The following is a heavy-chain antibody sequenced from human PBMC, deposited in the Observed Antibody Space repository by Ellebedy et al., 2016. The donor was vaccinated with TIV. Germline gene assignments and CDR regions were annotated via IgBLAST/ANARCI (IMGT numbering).Heavy chain of an antibody. Sequence: SETLSLXXAVYGGSFSGYYWSWIRQPPGKGLEWIGEINHSGSTNYNPSLKSRVTISVDTSKNQFSLKLSSVTAADTAVYYCARKLGSSSRPDAFDIWGQGTMVTVSS. V-gene: IGHV4-34*01. J-gene: IGHJ3*02. CDR1: GGSFSGYY. D-gene: IGHD6-13*01. CDR3: ARKLGSSSRPDAFDI. CDR2: INHSGST.